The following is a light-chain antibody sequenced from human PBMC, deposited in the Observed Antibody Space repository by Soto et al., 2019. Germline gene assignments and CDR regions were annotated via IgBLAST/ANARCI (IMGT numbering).Light chain of an antibody. Sequence: EIVMTQSPATLSVSPGERATLSCRASQSVSSNLAWYQQKPGQAPGLLIYGASTRATAIPARFSGSGSGTEFTLTISSLQSEDFAVYHCQQYNNWVALTSGGGTKVEIK. V-gene: IGKV3-15*01. CDR2: GAS. CDR1: QSVSSN. CDR3: QQYNNWVALT. J-gene: IGKJ4*01.